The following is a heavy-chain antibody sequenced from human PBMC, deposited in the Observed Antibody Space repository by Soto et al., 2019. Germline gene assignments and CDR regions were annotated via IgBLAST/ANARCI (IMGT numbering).Heavy chain of an antibody. J-gene: IGHJ4*02. Sequence: GGCLRLSCAASGFTLSSYWTQWVRQAPGKGLVWVSRINSDGSSTSYADSVKGRFTISRDNVKNTLYLQMNSLRAEDTAVYYCASELRYFDWLFDYWGQGTLVTVSS. CDR1: GFTLSSYW. V-gene: IGHV3-74*01. CDR2: INSDGSST. CDR3: ASELRYFDWLFDY. D-gene: IGHD3-9*01.